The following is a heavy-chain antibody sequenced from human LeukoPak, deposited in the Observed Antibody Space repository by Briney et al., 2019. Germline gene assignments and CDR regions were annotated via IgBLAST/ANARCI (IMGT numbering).Heavy chain of an antibody. Sequence: ASVKVSCKASGYIFTNYAVHWVRQAPGQRLEWLGRINGGNGNTKYSQKFQGGVTITRDTSASAAYMELSRLKSEDTAIYYCAIKSMTVAGYGMDVWGQGTTVTVTS. V-gene: IGHV1-3*01. CDR3: AIKSMTVAGYGMDV. CDR1: GYIFTNYA. CDR2: INGGNGNT. D-gene: IGHD3-22*01. J-gene: IGHJ6*02.